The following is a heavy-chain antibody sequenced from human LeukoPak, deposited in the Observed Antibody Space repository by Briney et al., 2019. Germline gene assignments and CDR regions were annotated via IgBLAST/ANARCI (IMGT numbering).Heavy chain of an antibody. D-gene: IGHD6-13*01. Sequence: TLSLTCTVSGDSISSSNYYWGYIRQPPGKALEWLAIIYWDDDKRYSPSLKSRVTITKDTSKNQVVLTMTNMDPVDTATYFCAHRPSPTYSSPWYYFDYWGQGIVVTVSS. J-gene: IGHJ4*02. CDR3: AHRPSPTYSSPWYYFDY. CDR1: GDSISSSNYY. CDR2: IYWDDDK. V-gene: IGHV2-5*02.